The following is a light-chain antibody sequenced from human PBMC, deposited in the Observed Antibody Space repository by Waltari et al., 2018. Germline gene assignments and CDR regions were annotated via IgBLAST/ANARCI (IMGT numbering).Light chain of an antibody. CDR1: SSNIGAGYD. Sequence: QSVLTQPPSVSGAPGQRVPISCTGSSSNIGAGYDVHWYQQLPGTAPKLPIYGNSNRPSGVPDRFSGSKSGTSASLAITGLQAEDEADYYCQSYDSSLSGSYVVFGGGTKLTVL. V-gene: IGLV1-40*01. J-gene: IGLJ2*01. CDR2: GNS. CDR3: QSYDSSLSGSYVV.